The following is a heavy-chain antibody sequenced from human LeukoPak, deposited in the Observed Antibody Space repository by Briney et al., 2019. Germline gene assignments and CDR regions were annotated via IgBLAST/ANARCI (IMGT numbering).Heavy chain of an antibody. CDR2: INPNSGGT. J-gene: IGHJ4*02. CDR3: AREGGGMAVAGTFNSY. CDR1: GYAFTGDD. D-gene: IGHD6-19*01. V-gene: IGHV1-2*02. Sequence: SGNVACKASGYAFTGDDMHWVRHARGQGLEWRGWINPNSGGTNYAQKFQGRVTMTRDTSISTAYMELSRLRSDDTAVYYCAREGGGMAVAGTFNSYWGQGTLVTVSS.